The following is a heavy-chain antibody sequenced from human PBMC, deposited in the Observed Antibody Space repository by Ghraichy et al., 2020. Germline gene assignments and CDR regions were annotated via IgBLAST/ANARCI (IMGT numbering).Heavy chain of an antibody. V-gene: IGHV3-7*01. Sequence: GGSLRLSCAASGFSFRIYWMSWVRQAPGKGLEWVAKTQEDGSIKTYVDSVKGRFTISRDNAKNSLFLQMNSLRVEDTAVYYCARHPIGDSSVDVWGQGTVVTVSS. J-gene: IGHJ3*01. CDR3: ARHPIGDSSVDV. CDR1: GFSFRIYW. CDR2: TQEDGSIK. D-gene: IGHD2-21*02.